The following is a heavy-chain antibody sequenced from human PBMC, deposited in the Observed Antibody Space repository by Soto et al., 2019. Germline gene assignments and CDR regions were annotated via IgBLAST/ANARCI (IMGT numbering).Heavy chain of an antibody. CDR2: IKSKTDGGTT. J-gene: IGHJ4*02. V-gene: IGHV3-15*01. CDR3: TTDIVVVPAAGADY. Sequence: GGSLRLSCAASGFTFSNAWMSWVRQAPGKGLEWVGRIKSKTDGGTTDYAAPVKGRFTISRDDSKNTLYLQMNSLKTEDTAVYYCTTDIVVVPAAGADYWGQGTLVTVSS. CDR1: GFTFSNAW. D-gene: IGHD2-2*01.